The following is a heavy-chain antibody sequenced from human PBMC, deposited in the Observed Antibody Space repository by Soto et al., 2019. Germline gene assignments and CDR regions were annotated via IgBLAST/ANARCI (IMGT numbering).Heavy chain of an antibody. J-gene: IGHJ6*02. CDR3: ARAGVYDIGYGMDV. D-gene: IGHD2-8*01. CDR2: IYYSGST. V-gene: IGHV4-30-4*01. CDR1: GGSISSGDYY. Sequence: SETLSLTCTVSGGSISSGDYYWSWIRQPPGKGLEWIGYIYYSGSTYYNPSLKSRVTLSVDTSKNQFSLKLSSVTAADTAVYYCARAGVYDIGYGMDVWGQGTTVTVSS.